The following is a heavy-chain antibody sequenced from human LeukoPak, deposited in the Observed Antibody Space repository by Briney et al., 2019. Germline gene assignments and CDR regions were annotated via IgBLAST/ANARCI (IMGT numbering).Heavy chain of an antibody. J-gene: IGHJ3*02. Sequence: PGRSLRLPCTVSGFTFDDYAMHWVRHTPGKGLEWVAGITWNRDNIGYGDSVKGRFTISRDNVKNSLFLQMNSLRAEDTAVYYCARDRVWGNYAGLDAFDIWGQGTVVTVSS. CDR1: GFTFDDYA. CDR2: ITWNRDNI. D-gene: IGHD1-7*01. CDR3: ARDRVWGNYAGLDAFDI. V-gene: IGHV3-9*01.